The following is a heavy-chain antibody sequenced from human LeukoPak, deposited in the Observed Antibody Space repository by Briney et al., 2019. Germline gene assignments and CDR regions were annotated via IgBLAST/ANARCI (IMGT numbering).Heavy chain of an antibody. V-gene: IGHV4-34*01. CDR2: INHSGST. CDR1: GGSFSGYY. J-gene: IGHJ4*02. CDR3: ARDLEY. Sequence: SETLSLTCAVYGGSFSGYYWSWIRQPPGKGLEWIGEINHSGSTNYNPPLKSRVTISVDTSKNQFSLKLSSVTAADTAVYYCARDLEYWGQGTLVTVSS.